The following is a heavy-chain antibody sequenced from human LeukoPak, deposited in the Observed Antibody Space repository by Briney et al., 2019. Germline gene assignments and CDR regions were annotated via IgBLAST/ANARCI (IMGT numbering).Heavy chain of an antibody. D-gene: IGHD2-15*01. CDR1: GFTFSDHY. J-gene: IGHJ4*02. CDR2: SKNKANSYIT. Sequence: GGSLRLSCAASGFTFSDHYMDWVRQAPGKGLEWVGRSKNKANSYITQYAALVQGRFTISRDDSKNSLYLQINSLKTEDTAVYYCARDDGGQGDYWGQGTLVTVSS. CDR3: ARDDGGQGDY. V-gene: IGHV3-72*01.